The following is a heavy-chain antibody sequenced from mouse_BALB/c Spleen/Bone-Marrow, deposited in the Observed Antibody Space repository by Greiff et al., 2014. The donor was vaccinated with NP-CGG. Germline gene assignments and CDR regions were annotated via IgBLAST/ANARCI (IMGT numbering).Heavy chain of an antibody. D-gene: IGHD2-3*01. CDR1: GFTFSSYA. V-gene: IGHV5-6-5*01. J-gene: IGHJ2*01. CDR3: AREVDGWYYFDY. Sequence: VQLKESGGGLVKPGGSLKLSCAASGFTFSSYAMSWGRQTPEKRLEWVASISSGGSTYYPDSVKGRFTISRDNARNILYLQMSSLRSEDTAMYYCAREVDGWYYFDYWGQGTTLTVSS. CDR2: ISSGGST.